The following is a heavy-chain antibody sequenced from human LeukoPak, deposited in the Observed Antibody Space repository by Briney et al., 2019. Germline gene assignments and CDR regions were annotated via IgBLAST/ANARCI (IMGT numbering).Heavy chain of an antibody. J-gene: IGHJ5*02. CDR3: ARGGGGMRIYGKNWFDP. CDR1: GGSISSSNYY. Sequence: SETLSLTCTVSGGSISSSNYYWGWIRQPPGKGLECIGSVYYSGNTYYNPSLKSRVTISVDTSKNQFSLKLSSVTAADTAVYYCARGGGGMRIYGKNWFDPWGQGTLVTVSS. D-gene: IGHD3-16*01. V-gene: IGHV4-39*07. CDR2: VYYSGNT.